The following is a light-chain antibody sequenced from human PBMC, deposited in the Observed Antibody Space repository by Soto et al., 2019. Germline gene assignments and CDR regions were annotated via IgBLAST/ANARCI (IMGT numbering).Light chain of an antibody. CDR3: QTWGTGIQV. CDR1: SGHSSYG. J-gene: IGLJ2*01. Sequence: QSVLTQSPSASASLGASVKLTCTLSSGHSSYGIAWHQQQPEKGPRYLMKLNSDGSHNKGDGIPDRFSGSSSGAERYLTISSLQSEDEADYYCQTWGTGIQVFGGGTKLTVL. V-gene: IGLV4-69*01. CDR2: LNSDGSH.